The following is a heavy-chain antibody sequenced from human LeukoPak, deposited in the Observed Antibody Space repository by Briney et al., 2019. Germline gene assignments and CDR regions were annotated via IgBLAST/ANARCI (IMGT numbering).Heavy chain of an antibody. D-gene: IGHD3-10*01. CDR2: ISGSGGST. V-gene: IGHV3-23*01. J-gene: IGHJ4*02. Sequence: GGSLRLSCAASGFTFSSYAMSWVRQAPGKGLEWVSLISGSGGSTYYADSVKGRFTISRDNSKNTLYLQMNSLRAEDTAVYYCAKDGSGTKGIYWGQGTLVTVSS. CDR3: AKDGSGTKGIY. CDR1: GFTFSSYA.